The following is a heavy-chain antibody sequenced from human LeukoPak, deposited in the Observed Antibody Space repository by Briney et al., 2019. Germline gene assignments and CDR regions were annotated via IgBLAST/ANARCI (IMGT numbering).Heavy chain of an antibody. CDR1: GGSFSGYY. Sequence: SETLSLTCAVYGGSFSGYYWSWIRQPPGKGLEWIGEINHSGSTNYNPSLKSRVTISVGTSKHQFSLKLSSVTAADTAVYYCARFGPVYDSSGYYYYYYYMDVWGKGTTVTVSS. J-gene: IGHJ6*03. CDR2: INHSGST. D-gene: IGHD3-22*01. CDR3: ARFGPVYDSSGYYYYYYYMDV. V-gene: IGHV4-34*01.